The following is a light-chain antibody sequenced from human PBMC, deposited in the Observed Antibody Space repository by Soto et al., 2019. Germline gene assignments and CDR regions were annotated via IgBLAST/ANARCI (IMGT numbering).Light chain of an antibody. V-gene: IGLV2-11*01. CDR1: SSDVGAYDY. J-gene: IGLJ1*01. CDR2: DVT. CDR3: CKYAGTSSSDYV. Sequence: QSALTQAPSVSGSPGQSVTISCTGTSSDVGAYDYVSWCQPHPGKAPTLMIYDVTKGHSGVPDRFPVSKSGDTASLTISGLEAEDEAYSSCCKYAGTSSSDYVFRAATNVPVL.